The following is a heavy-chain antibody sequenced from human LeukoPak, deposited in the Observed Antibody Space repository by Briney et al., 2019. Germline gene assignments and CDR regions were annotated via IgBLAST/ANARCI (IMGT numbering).Heavy chain of an antibody. CDR2: INQSGST. V-gene: IGHV4-34*01. Sequence: SETLSLTCAVYGGSLSGYYWTWIRQPPGKGLEWIGEINQSGSTNHNPSLKSRVTISVDTSKNQFSLKLSSVTAADTAVYYCARVTGPFDYWGQGTLVTVSS. CDR1: GGSLSGYY. D-gene: IGHD1-14*01. J-gene: IGHJ4*02. CDR3: ARVTGPFDY.